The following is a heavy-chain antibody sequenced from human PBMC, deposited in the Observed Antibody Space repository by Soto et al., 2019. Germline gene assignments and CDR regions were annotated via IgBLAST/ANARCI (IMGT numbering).Heavy chain of an antibody. V-gene: IGHV3-21*01. CDR2: ISSSSSYI. CDR1: GFTFSSYS. J-gene: IGHJ3*02. D-gene: IGHD1-20*01. Sequence: PGGSLRLSCAASGFTFSSYSMNWVRQAPGKGLEWVSSISSSSSYIYYADSVKGRFTISRDNAKNSLYLQMNSLRAEDTAVYYCARDLFTDRKAYMYAFDIWGQGTMVTVSS. CDR3: ARDLFTDRKAYMYAFDI.